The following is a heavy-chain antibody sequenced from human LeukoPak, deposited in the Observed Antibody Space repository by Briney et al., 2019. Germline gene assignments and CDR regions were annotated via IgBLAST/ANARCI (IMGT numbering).Heavy chain of an antibody. CDR1: GYTFTSYV. D-gene: IGHD2-21*02. V-gene: IGHV1-3*01. CDR3: ASYGGDTSFDY. Sequence: ASVKVSCKASGYTFTSYVMHWVRQAPGQRLEWMGWINAGNGNTKYSQNFQGRVTITRDTSASTVYMELSSLRSEDTAVYYCASYGGDTSFDYWGQGTLVTVSS. J-gene: IGHJ4*02. CDR2: INAGNGNT.